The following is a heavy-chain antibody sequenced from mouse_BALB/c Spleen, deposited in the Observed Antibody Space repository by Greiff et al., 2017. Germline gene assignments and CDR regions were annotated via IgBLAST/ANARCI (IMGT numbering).Heavy chain of an antibody. CDR1: GFTFSDYY. CDR2: ISDGGSYT. J-gene: IGHJ2*01. D-gene: IGHD1-1*01. CDR3: ARGTGSSSYYFDY. Sequence: EVMLVESGGGLVKPGGSLKLSCAASGFTFSDYYMYWVRQTPEKRLEWVATISDGGSYTYYPDSVKGRFTISRDNAKNNLYLQMSSLKSEDTAMYYCARGTGSSSYYFDYWGQGTTLTVSS. V-gene: IGHV5-4*02.